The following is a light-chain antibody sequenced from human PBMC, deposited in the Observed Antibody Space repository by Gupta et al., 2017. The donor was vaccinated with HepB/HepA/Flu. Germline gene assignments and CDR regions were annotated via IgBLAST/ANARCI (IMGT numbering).Light chain of an antibody. Sequence: QSALTQPPSVSGSPGQSVTISCTGTSSDVGNYYYVSWYQQHPGKAPKVILYDVSKQPSGVPDRFSGSKSGNTASLTISGLQADDEADYYCCSYAGSYSHVFGTGTKVTVI. CDR2: DVS. J-gene: IGLJ1*01. CDR3: CSYAGSYSHV. CDR1: SSDVGNYYY. V-gene: IGLV2-11*01.